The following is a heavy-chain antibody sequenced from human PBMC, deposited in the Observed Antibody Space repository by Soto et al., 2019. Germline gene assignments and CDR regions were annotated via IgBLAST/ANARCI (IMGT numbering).Heavy chain of an antibody. V-gene: IGHV3-33*01. CDR2: IWSDGNNR. J-gene: IGHJ4*02. CDR1: GFMSSSHG. CDR3: VRGDNWNDEASDY. Sequence: GXSLRLSCAASGFMSSSHGLHWFRQAPVNGLEWVAVIWSDGNNRYYADSVKGRFTISRDNSKNTVYLQMNSLRAEDTAVYYCVRGDNWNDEASDYWGQGTLVTVSS. D-gene: IGHD1-1*01.